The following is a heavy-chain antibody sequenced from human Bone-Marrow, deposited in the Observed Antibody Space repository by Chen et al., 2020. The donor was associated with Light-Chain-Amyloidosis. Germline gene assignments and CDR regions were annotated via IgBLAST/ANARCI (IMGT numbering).Heavy chain of an antibody. CDR3: AKDRCTSISCSDFDY. V-gene: IGHV3-23*04. J-gene: IGHJ4*02. D-gene: IGHD2-2*01. Sequence: VQLVESGGGLVQPGGSLRPSCLGSGFTFSNHAMTWVRQAPGKGLEWVSVARGGDGPTYYADSVRGRFTIYRDNSKNTLYLQMNSLRAEDTAVYYCAKDRCTSISCSDFDYWGQGTLVTVSS. CDR1: GFTFSNHA. CDR2: ARGGDGPT.